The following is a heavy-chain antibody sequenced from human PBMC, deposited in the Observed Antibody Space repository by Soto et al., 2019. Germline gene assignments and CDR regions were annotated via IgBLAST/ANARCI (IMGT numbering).Heavy chain of an antibody. V-gene: IGHV3-48*02. CDR2: ISGGGRPI. D-gene: IGHD6-19*01. CDR1: GXXXSTFX. CDR3: ARDLGWAFDS. J-gene: IGHJ4*02. Sequence: EVQLVESGGGSVQPXGSLRLSXAAXGXXXSTFXXNWVRQAPGRGLEWISYISGGGRPISYADSVKGRFTISRDNAKNSLYLQMDSLTDEDTAVYYCARDLGWAFDSWGQGTLVTVSS.